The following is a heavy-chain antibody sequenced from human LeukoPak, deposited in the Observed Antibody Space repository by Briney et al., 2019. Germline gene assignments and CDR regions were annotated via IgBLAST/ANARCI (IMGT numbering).Heavy chain of an antibody. J-gene: IGHJ3*02. CDR3: ARTGHDYDFWSGYSPKDAFDI. CDR1: GGSISSGGYS. V-gene: IGHV4-30-2*01. Sequence: SETLSLTCAVSGGSISSGGYSWSWIRQPPGKGLEWIVYIYHSGSTYYNPSLKSRVTISVDRSKNQFSLKLSSVTAADTAVYYCARTGHDYDFWSGYSPKDAFDIWGQGTMVTVSS. CDR2: IYHSGST. D-gene: IGHD3-3*01.